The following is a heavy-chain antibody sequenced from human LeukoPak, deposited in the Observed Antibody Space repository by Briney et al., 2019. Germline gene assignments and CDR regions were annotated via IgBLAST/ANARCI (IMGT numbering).Heavy chain of an antibody. CDR3: TTGLKVTDDDF. D-gene: IGHD2-21*02. V-gene: IGHV3-15*01. CDR1: GFTFTKAW. J-gene: IGHJ4*02. CDR2: IRSKTDGGTT. Sequence: PGGSLRLSCAASGFTFTKAWMTWVRQAPGKGLEWVGRIRSKTDGGTTDYAAPVKGRFTISRDDSKNTLYLQMNSLRTEDTAVYYCTTGLKVTDDDFWGQGTLVTVSS.